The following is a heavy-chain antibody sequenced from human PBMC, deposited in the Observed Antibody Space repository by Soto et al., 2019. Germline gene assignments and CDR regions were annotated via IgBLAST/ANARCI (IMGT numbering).Heavy chain of an antibody. CDR3: ARVGYCSSTSCYDY. D-gene: IGHD2-2*01. CDR2: INHSGST. J-gene: IGHJ4*02. CDR1: GGSFSGYY. V-gene: IGHV4-34*01. Sequence: QVQLQQWGAGLLKPSETLSLTCAVYGGSFSGYYLSCIRQPPGKGLEWIGEINHSGSTNYNPSLKSRVTISVDTSKNQFSLKLSSVTAADTAVYYCARVGYCSSTSCYDYWGQGTLVTVSS.